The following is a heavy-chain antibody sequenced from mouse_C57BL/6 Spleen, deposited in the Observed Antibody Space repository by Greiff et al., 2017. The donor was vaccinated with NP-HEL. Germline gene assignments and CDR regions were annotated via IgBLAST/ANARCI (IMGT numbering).Heavy chain of an antibody. J-gene: IGHJ4*01. D-gene: IGHD2-4*01. Sequence: QVPLPQPGAALVMPGASVKLSCKASGYTFTSYWMHWVKQRPGQGLEWIGEIDPSDSYPNYNQKFKGKSTLTVDKSSSTAYMQLSSLTSEDSAVYYCARNYDDAMDYWGQGTSVTVSS. CDR2: IDPSDSYP. CDR3: ARNYDDAMDY. CDR1: GYTFTSYW. V-gene: IGHV1-69*01.